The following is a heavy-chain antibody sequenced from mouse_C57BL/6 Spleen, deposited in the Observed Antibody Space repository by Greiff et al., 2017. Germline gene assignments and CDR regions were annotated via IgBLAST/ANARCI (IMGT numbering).Heavy chain of an antibody. J-gene: IGHJ3*01. Sequence: EVQRVESGGGLVKPGGSLKLSCAASGFTFSDYGMHWVRQAPEKGLEWVAYISSGSSTIYYADTVKGRFTISRDNAKNTLFLQMTSLRSEDTAMYYCARTYDYDGGIAYWGQGTLVTVSA. CDR1: GFTFSDYG. D-gene: IGHD2-4*01. CDR3: ARTYDYDGGIAY. CDR2: ISSGSSTI. V-gene: IGHV5-17*01.